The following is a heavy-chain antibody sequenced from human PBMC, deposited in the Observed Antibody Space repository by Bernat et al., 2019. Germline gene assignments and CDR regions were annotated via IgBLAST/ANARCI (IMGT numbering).Heavy chain of an antibody. J-gene: IGHJ4*02. Sequence: EVQLLESGGGLVQPGGSLRLSCAASGFTFSSYAMSWVRQAPGKGLEWVSAISGSCGSTYYADSVKGRFTISRDNTKNTLYLQMNSLRAEDTAVYYGAKDDYGDPYYFDYWGQGTLVTVSS. CDR3: AKDDYGDPYYFDY. CDR2: ISGSCGST. CDR1: GFTFSSYA. D-gene: IGHD4-17*01. V-gene: IGHV3-23*01.